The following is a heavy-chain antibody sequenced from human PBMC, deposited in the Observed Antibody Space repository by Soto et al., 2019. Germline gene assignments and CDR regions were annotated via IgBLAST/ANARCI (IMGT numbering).Heavy chain of an antibody. CDR2: IMPIFRAP. D-gene: IGHD2-15*01. CDR1: GGAFSDYA. Sequence: QVQLVQSGAEVKKPGSSVKVSCKASGGAFSDYAFSWVRQAPGQGLEWLGGIMPIFRAPDYAQKFQGRVTITADEFTRTGYVEMNSVRSEDTAVYYCASWLKGPDIGNYYYGMDVWGQGTTVTVS. V-gene: IGHV1-69*12. CDR3: ASWLKGPDIGNYYYGMDV. J-gene: IGHJ6*02.